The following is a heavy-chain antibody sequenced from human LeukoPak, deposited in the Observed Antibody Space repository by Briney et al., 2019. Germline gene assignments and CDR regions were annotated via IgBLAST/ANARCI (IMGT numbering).Heavy chain of an antibody. J-gene: IGHJ4*02. D-gene: IGHD5-18*01. V-gene: IGHV3-23*01. CDR1: GFILSNHA. CDR2: SSGSGRTI. Sequence: GGSLRLSCAASGFILSNHAMSSVRQAPGKGLQWIAVSSGSGRTIEYEDSVKGRFTISRDNSKNTLSLQMNSLRVEDTAIYYCTKNVMVKRYIDYWGQGTVVTVSS. CDR3: TKNVMVKRYIDY.